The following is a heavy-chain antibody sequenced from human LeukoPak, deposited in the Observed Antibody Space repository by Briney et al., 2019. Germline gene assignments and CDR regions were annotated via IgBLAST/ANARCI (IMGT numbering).Heavy chain of an antibody. D-gene: IGHD2-15*01. J-gene: IGHJ6*03. CDR3: ARASSGGSYYYYYYYMDV. V-gene: IGHV1-8*03. CDR1: GYTFTSYD. Sequence: ASVKVSCKASGYTFTSYDINWVRQAPGQGLEWMGWMNPNSGNTVYAQKLQGRVTITRNTSISTAYMELSSLRSEDTAVYYCARASSGGSYYYYYYYMDVWGKGTTVTVSS. CDR2: MNPNSGNT.